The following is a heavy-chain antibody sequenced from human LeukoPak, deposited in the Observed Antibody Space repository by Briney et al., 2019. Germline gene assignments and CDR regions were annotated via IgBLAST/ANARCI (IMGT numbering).Heavy chain of an antibody. V-gene: IGHV4-38-2*02. CDR1: GYSISSNYY. D-gene: IGHD3-10*01. Sequence: SETLSLTCTVAGYSISSNYYWGGIRQPPGKGLEWIWSIFHSGTTYYNPSLKSRVTISVDTSNNQFSLKLTSVTAADTAIYYCATQILLCHYYWGQGTLVTVSS. CDR2: IFHSGTT. CDR3: ATQILLCHYY. J-gene: IGHJ4*02.